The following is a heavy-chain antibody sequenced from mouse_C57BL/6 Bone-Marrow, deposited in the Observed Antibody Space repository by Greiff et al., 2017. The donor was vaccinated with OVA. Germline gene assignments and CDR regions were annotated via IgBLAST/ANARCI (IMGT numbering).Heavy chain of an antibody. J-gene: IGHJ1*03. V-gene: IGHV1-64*01. CDR2: IHPNSGST. CDR3: ARSRYYGWYFDV. D-gene: IGHD2-1*01. CDR1: GYTFTSYW. Sequence: QVQLQQPGAELVKPGASVKLSCKASGYTFTSYWMHWVKQRPGQGLEWIGMIHPNSGSTNYNEKFKSKATLTVDKSSSTAYMQLSSLTSEDSAVYYCARSRYYGWYFDVWGTGTTVTVSS.